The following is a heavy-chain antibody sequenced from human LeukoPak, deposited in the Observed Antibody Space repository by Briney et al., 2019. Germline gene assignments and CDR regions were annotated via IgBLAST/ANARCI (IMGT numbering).Heavy chain of an antibody. V-gene: IGHV3-33*06. CDR3: AKSGISWPRDFDY. J-gene: IGHJ4*02. CDR1: GFTFSGFA. CDR2: IWCDGSNQ. Sequence: GGPLRLSCAASGFTFSGFAMQGVRQAPGKGLEWVAVIWCDGSNQYYADSLKGRFTVSRDNSKNTLYLQMNSLRAEDTAVYYCAKSGISWPRDFDYWGQGTLVTVCS. D-gene: IGHD6-13*01.